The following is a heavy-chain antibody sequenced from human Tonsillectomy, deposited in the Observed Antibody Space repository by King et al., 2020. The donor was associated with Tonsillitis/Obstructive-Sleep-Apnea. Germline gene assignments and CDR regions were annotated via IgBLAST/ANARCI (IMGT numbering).Heavy chain of an antibody. V-gene: IGHV3-74*01. CDR1: GFTFSSYW. D-gene: IGHD3-10*01. J-gene: IGHJ5*02. CDR3: ARDRPYYYGSGSNWFDP. CDR2: INSDGSST. Sequence: VQLVESGGGLVQPGGSLRLSCAASGFTFSSYWMHWFRQAPGKGLVWVSRINSDGSSTSYAASVKGRFTISRDNAKNTLYLQMNSLRAEDTAVYYCARDRPYYYGSGSNWFDPWGQGTLVTVSS.